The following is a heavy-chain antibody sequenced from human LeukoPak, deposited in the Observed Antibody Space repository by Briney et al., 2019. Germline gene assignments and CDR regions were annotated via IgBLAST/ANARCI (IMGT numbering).Heavy chain of an antibody. J-gene: IGHJ1*01. CDR1: GDSISSYY. V-gene: IGHV4-59*01. D-gene: IGHD2-2*01. Sequence: KASETLSLTCTVSGDSISSYYWSWIRQPPGKGLEWIGYIYYSGSTNYNSSLRSRITISVDTFKNQFSLKLSSVTTADTAVYYCASGPVPEYFQHRGQGTLVTVSS. CDR3: ASGPVPEYFQH. CDR2: IYYSGST.